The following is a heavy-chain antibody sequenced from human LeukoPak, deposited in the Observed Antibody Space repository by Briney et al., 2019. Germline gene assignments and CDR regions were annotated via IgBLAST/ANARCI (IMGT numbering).Heavy chain of an antibody. CDR3: ARSRELGSYIGFDY. V-gene: IGHV1-2*02. D-gene: IGHD1-26*01. Sequence: GASVKVSCKASGYTFTGYYMHWVRQAPGQGLEWMGWINPNSGGTNYAQKFQGRVTMTRDTSISTAYMELSRLRSDDTAVYDCARSRELGSYIGFDYWGQGTLVTVSS. J-gene: IGHJ4*02. CDR2: INPNSGGT. CDR1: GYTFTGYY.